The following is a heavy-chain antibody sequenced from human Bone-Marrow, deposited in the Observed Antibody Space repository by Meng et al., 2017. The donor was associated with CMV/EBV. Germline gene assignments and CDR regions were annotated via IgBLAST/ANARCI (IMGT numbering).Heavy chain of an antibody. CDR1: GYTFTSYG. Sequence: ASVKVSCKASGYTFTSYGISWVRQAPGQGLEWMGWISAYNGNTNYAQKLQGRVTMTTDTSTSTAYMELRSPRSDDTAVYYCASTASSGGAFDIWGQGTMVTVSS. V-gene: IGHV1-18*01. D-gene: IGHD6-6*01. J-gene: IGHJ3*02. CDR2: ISAYNGNT. CDR3: ASTASSGGAFDI.